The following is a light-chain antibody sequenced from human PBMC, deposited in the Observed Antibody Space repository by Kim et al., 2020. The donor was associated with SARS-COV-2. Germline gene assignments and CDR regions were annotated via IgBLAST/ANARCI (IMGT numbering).Light chain of an antibody. V-gene: IGKV3-11*01. J-gene: IGKJ5*01. CDR1: QSVSSY. CDR3: QQRSNWIT. Sequence: SSSPGERATLSCRASQSVSSYLAWYQQKPGQAPRLLIYDASNRATGIPARFSGSGSGTDFTLTISSLEPEDFAVYYCQQRSNWITFGQGTRLEIK. CDR2: DAS.